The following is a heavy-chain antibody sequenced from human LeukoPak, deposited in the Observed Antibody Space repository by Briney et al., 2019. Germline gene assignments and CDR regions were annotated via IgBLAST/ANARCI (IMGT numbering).Heavy chain of an antibody. CDR2: INHSGST. D-gene: IGHD6-13*01. V-gene: IGHV4-34*01. CDR1: GGSFSGYY. CDR3: ARFPAAAYYYYYGMDV. Sequence: SETLSLTCAVYGGSFSGYYWGWIRQPPGKGLEWIGEINHSGSTNYNPSLKSRVTISVDTSKSQFSLKLSSVTAADTAVYYCARFPAAAYYYYYGMDVWGQGTTVTVSS. J-gene: IGHJ6*02.